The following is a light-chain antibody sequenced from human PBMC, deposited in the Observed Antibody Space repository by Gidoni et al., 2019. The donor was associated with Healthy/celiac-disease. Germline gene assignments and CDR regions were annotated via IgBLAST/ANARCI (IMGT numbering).Light chain of an antibody. CDR1: SSDVGGYNY. J-gene: IGLJ2*01. CDR3: SSYTSSSTLV. V-gene: IGLV2-14*03. CDR2: DVS. Sequence: SVSGSPGQSITISCTGTSSDVGGYNYVSWYQQHPGKAPKLMIYDVSNRPSGVSNRFSGSKSGNTASLTISGLQAEDEADYYCSSYTSSSTLVFGGGTKLT.